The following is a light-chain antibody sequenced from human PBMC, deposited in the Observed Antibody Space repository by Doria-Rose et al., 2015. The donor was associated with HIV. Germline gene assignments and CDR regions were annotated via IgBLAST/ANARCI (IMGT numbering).Light chain of an antibody. V-gene: IGKV3-20*01. CDR3: HQYGTSWT. CDR2: DGS. Sequence: TQSPGTLSLSPGERATLSCRASQSFSSTYLAWYQQKRGQAPSLLIYDGSTRATGIPDRFSASGSGTDFTLTINRLEPEDFALYYCHQYGTSWTFVQGTKVEI. J-gene: IGKJ1*01. CDR1: QSFSSTY.